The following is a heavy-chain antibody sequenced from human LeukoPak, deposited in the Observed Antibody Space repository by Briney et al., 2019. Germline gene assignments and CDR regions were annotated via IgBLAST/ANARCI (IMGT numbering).Heavy chain of an antibody. Sequence: TPSETLSLTCTVSGASISSYYWSWIRQPPGKGLEWIGYIYYSGSTNYNPSLKSRVTISVDTSKNQFSLKLSSVTAADTAVYYCARVAGIHIVVERRAFDIWGQGTMVTVSS. CDR3: ARVAGIHIVVERRAFDI. D-gene: IGHD2-21*01. CDR1: GASISSYY. V-gene: IGHV4-59*01. CDR2: IYYSGST. J-gene: IGHJ3*02.